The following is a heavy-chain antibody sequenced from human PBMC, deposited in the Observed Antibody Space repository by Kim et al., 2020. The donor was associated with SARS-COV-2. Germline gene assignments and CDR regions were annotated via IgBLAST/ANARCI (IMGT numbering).Heavy chain of an antibody. D-gene: IGHD3-22*01. V-gene: IGHV3-66*02. CDR1: GFTVSSNY. J-gene: IGHJ4*02. Sequence: GGSLRLSCAASGFTVSSNYMSWVRQAPGKGLEWVSVIYSGGSTYYADSVKGRFTISRDNSKNTLYLQMNSLRAEDTAVYYCARDPYYDSSGYPGDYWGQGTLVTVSS. CDR2: IYSGGST. CDR3: ARDPYYDSSGYPGDY.